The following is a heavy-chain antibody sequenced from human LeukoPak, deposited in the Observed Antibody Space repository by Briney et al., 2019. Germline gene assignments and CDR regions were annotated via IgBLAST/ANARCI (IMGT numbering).Heavy chain of an antibody. J-gene: IGHJ3*02. CDR1: GFTFSSYA. CDR3: AKGRFGGLNAFDI. CDR2: ISGSGGST. V-gene: IGHV3-23*01. Sequence: QPGGSLRLSCAASGFTFSSYAMSWVRQAPGKGLEWVSAISGSGGSTYYADSVKGRFTISGDNSKNTLYLQMNSLRAEDTAVYYCAKGRFGGLNAFDIWGQGTMVTVSS. D-gene: IGHD3-10*01.